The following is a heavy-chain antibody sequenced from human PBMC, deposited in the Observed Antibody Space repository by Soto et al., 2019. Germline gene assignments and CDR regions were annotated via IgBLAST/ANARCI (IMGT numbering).Heavy chain of an antibody. CDR1: GYTFTGYF. CDR3: ATGSPYYYGSGGMWDS. V-gene: IGHV1-2*02. J-gene: IGHJ4*02. Sequence: QAQLVQSGAEVKKTGASVKVSCKASGYTFTGYFIHWVRQAPGEGLDWVGYINPNSGVTKYAPRFQGRVNMTRDQSIRTAYMDLNNLRSDDTAVYYCATGSPYYYGSGGMWDSWGRGALVTVSS. D-gene: IGHD3-10*01. CDR2: INPNSGVT.